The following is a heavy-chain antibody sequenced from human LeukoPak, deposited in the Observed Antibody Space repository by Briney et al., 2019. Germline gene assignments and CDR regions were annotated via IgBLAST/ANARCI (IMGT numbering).Heavy chain of an antibody. CDR3: AREGWVAMIDPYYYYGMDV. J-gene: IGHJ6*02. V-gene: IGHV1-18*01. CDR1: GYTFTSYG. Sequence: ASVKVSCKASGYTFTSYGISWVRQAPGQGLEWMGWISAYNGNTNYAQKLQGRVTMTTDTSTSTAYMELRSLRSDDTAVYYCAREGWVAMIDPYYYYGMDVWGQGTTVTVSS. CDR2: ISAYNGNT. D-gene: IGHD5-12*01.